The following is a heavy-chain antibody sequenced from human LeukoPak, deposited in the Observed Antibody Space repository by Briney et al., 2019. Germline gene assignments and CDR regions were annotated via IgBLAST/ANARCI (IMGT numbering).Heavy chain of an antibody. J-gene: IGHJ4*02. CDR1: GGTFSSYA. Sequence: SVKVSCKASGGTFSSYAISWVRQAPGQGLEWMGRIIPILGIANYAQKFQGRVTITADKSTSTAYMELSSLRSEDTAVYYCAREVYYYDSSGYYFIDYWGQGTLVTVSS. CDR3: AREVYYYDSSGYYFIDY. CDR2: IIPILGIA. V-gene: IGHV1-69*04. D-gene: IGHD3-22*01.